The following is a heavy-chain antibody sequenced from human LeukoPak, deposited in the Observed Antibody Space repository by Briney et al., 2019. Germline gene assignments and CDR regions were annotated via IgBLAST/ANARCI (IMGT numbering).Heavy chain of an antibody. CDR1: GRSISSSSYF. Sequence: PSETLSLTCTVSGRSISSSSYFWGWVRQPPGKGLEWIGNFYYTGSTYYNPSLKSRVTISVDTSKNQFSLKLSSVTAADTAVYYCARRQLYGGSYLGSSLGSHWFDPWGQGTLVTVSS. D-gene: IGHD1-26*01. CDR2: FYYTGST. CDR3: ARRQLYGGSYLGSSLGSHWFDP. J-gene: IGHJ5*02. V-gene: IGHV4-39*01.